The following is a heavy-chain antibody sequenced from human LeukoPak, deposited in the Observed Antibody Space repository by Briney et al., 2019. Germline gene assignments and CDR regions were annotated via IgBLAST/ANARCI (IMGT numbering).Heavy chain of an antibody. J-gene: IGHJ4*02. CDR3: AKMGNWNDVGACLDY. Sequence: GRPLRLSCAASGFTFSSYGMHWVRQAPGKGLEWVAVISYDGSNKYYADSVKGRFTISRDNSKNTLYLQMSSLRAEDTAVYYCAKMGNWNDVGACLDYWGQGTLVTVSS. CDR2: ISYDGSNK. D-gene: IGHD1-1*01. CDR1: GFTFSSYG. V-gene: IGHV3-30*18.